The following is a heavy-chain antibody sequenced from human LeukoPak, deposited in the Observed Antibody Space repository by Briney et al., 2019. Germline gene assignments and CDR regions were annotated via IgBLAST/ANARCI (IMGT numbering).Heavy chain of an antibody. CDR1: GYTFTGYY. V-gene: IGHV1-2*02. D-gene: IGHD2-2*01. Sequence: ASVKVSCKASGYTFTGYYMHWVRQAPGQGLEWMGWINPNSGGTNYAQKFQGRATMTRDTSISTAYMELSRLRSDDTAVYYCARDRGYCSSTSCSAVLFDYWGQGTLVTVSS. CDR3: ARDRGYCSSTSCSAVLFDY. CDR2: INPNSGGT. J-gene: IGHJ4*02.